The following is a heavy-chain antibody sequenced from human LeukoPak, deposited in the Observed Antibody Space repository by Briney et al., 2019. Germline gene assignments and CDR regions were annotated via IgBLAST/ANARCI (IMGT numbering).Heavy chain of an antibody. J-gene: IGHJ2*01. CDR3: ARARRYCDGDCSSGVYWYFDL. CDR2: IFTSGST. V-gene: IGHV4-59*10. Sequence: PSETLSLTCAVYGGSFSGYYWTWIRQPAGKGLEWIGRIFTSGSTSYNPSLTSRVTMSVDTSKNQFSLTLTSVTAADTAVYYCARARRYCDGDCSSGVYWYFDLWGRGTLVTVSS. D-gene: IGHD2-21*02. CDR1: GGSFSGYY.